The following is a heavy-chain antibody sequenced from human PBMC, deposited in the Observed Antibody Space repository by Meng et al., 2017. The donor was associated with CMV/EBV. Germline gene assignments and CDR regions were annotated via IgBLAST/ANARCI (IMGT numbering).Heavy chain of an antibody. CDR3: ARAGAGIAVAGTQDY. Sequence: GGSLRLSCAASGFTFSSYSMHWVRQAPGKGLEWVAVISYDGSNKYYAESVKGRFTISRDNSKNTLYLQMNSLRAEDTAVYYCARAGAGIAVAGTQDYWGQGTLVTVSS. D-gene: IGHD6-19*01. J-gene: IGHJ4*02. V-gene: IGHV3-30*04. CDR2: ISYDGSNK. CDR1: GFTFSSYS.